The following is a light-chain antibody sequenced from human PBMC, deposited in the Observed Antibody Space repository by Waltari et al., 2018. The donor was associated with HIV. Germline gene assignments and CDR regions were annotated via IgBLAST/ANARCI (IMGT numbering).Light chain of an antibody. V-gene: IGLV10-54*04. J-gene: IGLJ3*02. CDR1: SNNVGFQG. CDR3: SAWDSSLIVWM. Sequence: QAGLTQPPSMSKGLRQTATLTCSGNSNNVGFQGAAWLQHHQGHPPKLLSYRNNNRPSGISEKFSASRSGNTASLTITGLQAEDEADYYCSAWDSSLIVWMFGGGTKLTVL. CDR2: RNN.